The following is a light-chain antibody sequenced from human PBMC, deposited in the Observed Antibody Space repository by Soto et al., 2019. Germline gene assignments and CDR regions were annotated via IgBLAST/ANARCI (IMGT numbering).Light chain of an antibody. CDR3: QQYNSYSWP. Sequence: DIQMTQSPSTLSASVGDRVTITCRASQSISSWLAWYQQKPGKDPKLLIYDASSLESGVPSRFSGSVSGTEFSLTISSLQPDDFATYYCQQYNSYSWPFGQGTKVEIK. V-gene: IGKV1-5*01. CDR2: DAS. CDR1: QSISSW. J-gene: IGKJ1*01.